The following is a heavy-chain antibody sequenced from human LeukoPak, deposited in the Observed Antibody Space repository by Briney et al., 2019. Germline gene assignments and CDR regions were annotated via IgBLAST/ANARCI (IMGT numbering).Heavy chain of an antibody. J-gene: IGHJ4*02. CDR3: ARVPPYYYDSSGYYGL. Sequence: SETLSLTCAVYGGSFSGYYWSWSRQPPGKGLEWIGEINHSGSTNYNPSLKSRVTISIDTSKNQFSLKLSSVTAADTAVYYCARVPPYYYDSSGYYGLWGQGTLVTVSS. V-gene: IGHV4-34*01. CDR1: GGSFSGYY. CDR2: INHSGST. D-gene: IGHD3-22*01.